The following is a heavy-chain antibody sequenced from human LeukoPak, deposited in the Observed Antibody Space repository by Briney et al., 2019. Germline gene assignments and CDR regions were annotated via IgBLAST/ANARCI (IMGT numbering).Heavy chain of an antibody. CDR3: ARVAGTTDDY. D-gene: IGHD1-1*01. CDR2: INPSSGGT. V-gene: IGHV1-2*06. CDR1: GYTFTAYY. J-gene: IGHJ4*02. Sequence: ASVKVSCEASGYTFTAYYMHWVRQAPGQGLEWMGRINPSSGGTNYAQKFQGRVTMTRDTSISTAYMELSRLRSDDTAVYHCARVAGTTDDYWGQGTLVTVSS.